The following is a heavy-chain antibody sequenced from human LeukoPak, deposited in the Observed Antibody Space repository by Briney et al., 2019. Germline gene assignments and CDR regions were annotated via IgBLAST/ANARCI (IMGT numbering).Heavy chain of an antibody. Sequence: PSGTLSLTCAVSGGSISSSNWWSWVRQSPGKGLEWIGGIYHSGSTNYNPSLKSRVTISVDKSKNQFSLKLSSVTAADTAVYYCASRSGSFSDALDIWGQGTLVTVSS. CDR3: ASRSGSFSDALDI. D-gene: IGHD3-10*01. CDR2: IYHSGST. J-gene: IGHJ3*02. CDR1: GGSISSSNW. V-gene: IGHV4-4*02.